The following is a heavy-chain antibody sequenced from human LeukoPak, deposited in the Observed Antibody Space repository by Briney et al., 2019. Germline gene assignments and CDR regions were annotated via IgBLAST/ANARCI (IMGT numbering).Heavy chain of an antibody. J-gene: IGHJ4*02. Sequence: SETLSLTCTVSGGSISSSSYYWGWIRQPPGKGLEWIGSIYYSGSTYYNPSLKSRVTITVDTSKNQFSLKLSPVTTADTAVDYCAKGVWIAAAWEGGVDYWGQGTLVTVSS. CDR1: GGSISSSSYY. CDR3: AKGVWIAAAWEGGVDY. D-gene: IGHD6-13*01. CDR2: IYYSGST. V-gene: IGHV4-39*07.